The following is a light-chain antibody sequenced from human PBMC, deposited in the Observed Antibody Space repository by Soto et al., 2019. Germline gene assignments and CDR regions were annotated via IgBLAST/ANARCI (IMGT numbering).Light chain of an antibody. J-gene: IGLJ3*02. V-gene: IGLV2-11*01. CDR2: DVS. CDR3: CSYAGNGRV. CDR1: SSDVGGYNY. Sequence: QSALTQPRSVSGSPGQSVTISCTGTSSDVGGYNYVSWYQQHPGKAPKLMIYDVSKRPSGVPDRFSGSKSGNTASLTISGLQAEDEADYYCCSYAGNGRVFGGGTQLTVL.